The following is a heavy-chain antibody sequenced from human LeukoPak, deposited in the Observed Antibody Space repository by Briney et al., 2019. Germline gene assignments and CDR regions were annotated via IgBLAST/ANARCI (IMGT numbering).Heavy chain of an antibody. J-gene: IGHJ4*02. D-gene: IGHD3-10*01. Sequence: WVRQPPGKGLEWVSSISSSSSYIYYADSVKGRFTISRDNAKNSLYLQMNSLRAEDTAVYYCARDPRYYGSGSYEDYWGQGTLVTVSS. CDR3: ARDPRYYGSGSYEDY. V-gene: IGHV3-21*01. CDR2: ISSSSSYI.